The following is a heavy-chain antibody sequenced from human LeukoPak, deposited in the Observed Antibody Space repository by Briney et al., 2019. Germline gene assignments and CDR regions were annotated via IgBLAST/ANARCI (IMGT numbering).Heavy chain of an antibody. J-gene: IGHJ4*02. CDR1: GGSVSSGSYY. D-gene: IGHD5-18*01. CDR2: IHNSGST. Sequence: SETLSLTCTVSGGSVSSGSYYWTWIRQPPGKGLEWIGYIHNSGSTNYNPSLKSRVTISVDTSKNQFSLKVTSLTAADTAVCYCARGRGYSYGFPFDYWGQGTLVTVSS. V-gene: IGHV4-61*01. CDR3: ARGRGYSYGFPFDY.